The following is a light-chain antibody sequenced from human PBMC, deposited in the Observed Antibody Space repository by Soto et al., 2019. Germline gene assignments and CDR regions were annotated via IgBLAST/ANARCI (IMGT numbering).Light chain of an antibody. Sequence: DIQMTQSPSSVSASVGDRVTITCRASQGVAGWLAWYQQKPGKAPNLLIYAASTLQSGVPSRFSGSGSGTDFTLTISSLQTEDFATYYCQQANSFPGTFGQGTKLEIK. CDR1: QGVAGW. V-gene: IGKV1-12*01. CDR3: QQANSFPGT. J-gene: IGKJ2*02. CDR2: AAS.